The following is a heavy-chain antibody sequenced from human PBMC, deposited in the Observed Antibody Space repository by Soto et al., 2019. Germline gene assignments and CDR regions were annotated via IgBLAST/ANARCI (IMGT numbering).Heavy chain of an antibody. CDR1: GYSFTSYW. Sequence: RGESLKISCNGSGYSFTSYWISWVRQMPGKGLEWMGRIDPSDSYTNYSPSFQGHVTISADKSISTAYLQWSSLKASDTAMYYCARHGRVYYDSSGYYYMGMDVWGQGTTVTVSS. CDR2: IDPSDSYT. D-gene: IGHD3-22*01. J-gene: IGHJ6*02. V-gene: IGHV5-10-1*01. CDR3: ARHGRVYYDSSGYYYMGMDV.